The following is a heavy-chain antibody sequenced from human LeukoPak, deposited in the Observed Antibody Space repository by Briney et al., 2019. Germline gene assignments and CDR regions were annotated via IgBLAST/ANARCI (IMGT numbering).Heavy chain of an antibody. CDR1: GGSISSYY. V-gene: IGHV4-4*07. CDR3: AGFDSSRAGITASFDY. D-gene: IGHD1-14*01. Sequence: TSETLSLTCTVSGGSISSYYWNWIRQPAGKGLEWIGRIHTSGRINYNPSLKSRITISVDKSKNQSSLELSSVTAADTAVYYCAGFDSSRAGITASFDYWGQGTLVTVSS. J-gene: IGHJ4*02. CDR2: IHTSGRI.